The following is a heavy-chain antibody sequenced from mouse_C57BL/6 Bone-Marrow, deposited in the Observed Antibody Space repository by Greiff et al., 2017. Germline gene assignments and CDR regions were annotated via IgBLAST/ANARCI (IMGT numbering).Heavy chain of an antibody. D-gene: IGHD1-1*01. CDR1: GYTFTSYN. V-gene: IGHV1-12*01. CDR3: ARGWGFYYGSSPAWFAY. J-gene: IGHJ3*01. CDR2: IYPGNGDT. Sequence: QSGAELVRPGASVKMSCKASGYTFTSYNMHWVKQTPRQGLEWIGAIYPGNGDTSYNQKFKGKATLTVDKSSSTAYMQLSSLTSEDSAVYFCARGWGFYYGSSPAWFAYWGQGTLVTVSA.